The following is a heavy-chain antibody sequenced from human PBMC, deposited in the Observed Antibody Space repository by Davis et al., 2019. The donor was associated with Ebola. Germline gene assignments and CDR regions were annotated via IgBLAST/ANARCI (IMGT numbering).Heavy chain of an antibody. D-gene: IGHD3-10*01. J-gene: IGHJ6*02. CDR1: GYTFTSYG. Sequence: ASVKVSCKASGYTFTSYGISWVRQAPGQGLEWMGWISAYTGGIDYAQKFQGRVTMTRDMSISTGYMELSSLTFDDAAVYYCVREGRYRGSRTSYWSRRGPKSYDVGDVWGQGTTVSVSS. CDR2: ISAYTGGI. CDR3: VREGRYRGSRTSYWSRRGPKSYDVGDV. V-gene: IGHV1-18*01.